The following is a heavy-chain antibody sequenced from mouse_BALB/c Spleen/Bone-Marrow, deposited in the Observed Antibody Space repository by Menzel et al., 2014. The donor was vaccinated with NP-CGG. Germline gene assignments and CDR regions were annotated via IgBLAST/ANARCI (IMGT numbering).Heavy chain of an antibody. CDR3: AREAGYYYAMDY. CDR2: IDPSDSET. Sequence: VQLQQSGPQLVRPGASVKISCKASGYSFTSYWMHWVKQRPGQGLEWIGMIDPSDSETRLNQKFKDKATLTVDKSSSTAYVQLSSPTSEDSAVYYCAREAGYYYAMDYWGQGTSVTVSS. V-gene: IGHV1S126*01. J-gene: IGHJ4*01. CDR1: GYSFTSYW. D-gene: IGHD2-2*01.